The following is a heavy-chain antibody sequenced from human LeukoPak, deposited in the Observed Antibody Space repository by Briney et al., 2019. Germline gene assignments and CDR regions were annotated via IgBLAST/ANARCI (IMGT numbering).Heavy chain of an antibody. V-gene: IGHV4-34*01. J-gene: IGHJ6*03. D-gene: IGHD3-3*01. CDR2: INHSGST. Sequence: SETLSLTCAVYGGSFSGYYWSWIRQPPGKGLEWIGEINHSGSTNYNPSLKSRVTISVDTSKNQFSLKLSSVTAADTAVYYCARVARFWHYMGVWGKGTTVTVSS. CDR3: ARVARFWHYMGV. CDR1: GGSFSGYY.